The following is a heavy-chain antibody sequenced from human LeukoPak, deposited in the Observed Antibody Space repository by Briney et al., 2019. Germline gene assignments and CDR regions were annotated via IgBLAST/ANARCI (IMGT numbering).Heavy chain of an antibody. CDR1: NGSFSGYH. CDR3: ARAAWNGGGGFDP. CDR2: VNHGGDT. Sequence: PSETLSLTCAVYNGSFSGYHWSWIRQFPERGLEWIGEVNHGGDTNYNPSLRSRVAISLDTSKNHFSLKLRSVTAADTAVYNCARAAWNGGGGFDPWGQGTLVTVSS. V-gene: IGHV4-34*01. D-gene: IGHD3-16*01. J-gene: IGHJ5*02.